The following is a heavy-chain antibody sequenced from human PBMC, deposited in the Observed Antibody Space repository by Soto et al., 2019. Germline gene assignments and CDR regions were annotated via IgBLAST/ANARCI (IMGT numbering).Heavy chain of an antibody. Sequence: ASVKVSCKASGYTFTSYDINWVRQAPGQRLEWMGWINAGNGNTKYSQKFQGRVTITRDTSASTAYMELSSLRSEDTAVYYCARGITLPTPLDYWGQGTLVTVS. D-gene: IGHD1-20*01. V-gene: IGHV1-3*01. CDR3: ARGITLPTPLDY. CDR1: GYTFTSYD. CDR2: INAGNGNT. J-gene: IGHJ4*02.